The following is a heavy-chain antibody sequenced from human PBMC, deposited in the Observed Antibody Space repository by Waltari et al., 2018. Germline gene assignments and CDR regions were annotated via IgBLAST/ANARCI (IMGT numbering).Heavy chain of an antibody. Sequence: EVQLVESGGGLVQPGGSLRLSCAASGFTFRSYWMHWVRQAPGKGLVWVSRINSDGSSTSYADSVKGRFTISRDNAKNTLYLQMNSLRAEDTAVYYCARDEYSSSGYYYGMDVWGQGTTVTVSS. D-gene: IGHD6-6*01. CDR2: INSDGSST. V-gene: IGHV3-74*01. J-gene: IGHJ6*02. CDR1: GFTFRSYW. CDR3: ARDEYSSSGYYYGMDV.